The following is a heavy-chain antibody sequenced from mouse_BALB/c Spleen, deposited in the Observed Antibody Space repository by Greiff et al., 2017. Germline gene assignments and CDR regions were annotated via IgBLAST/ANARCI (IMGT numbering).Heavy chain of an antibody. Sequence: DVHLVESGGGLVKPGGSPKLSCAASGFTFSSYAMSWVRQTPEKRLEWVASISSGGSTYYPDSVKGRFTISRDNARNILYLQMSSLRSEDTAMYYCARGDSYYFDYWGQGTTLTVSS. V-gene: IGHV5-6-5*01. CDR3: ARGDSYYFDY. CDR2: ISSGGST. CDR1: GFTFSSYA. J-gene: IGHJ2*01.